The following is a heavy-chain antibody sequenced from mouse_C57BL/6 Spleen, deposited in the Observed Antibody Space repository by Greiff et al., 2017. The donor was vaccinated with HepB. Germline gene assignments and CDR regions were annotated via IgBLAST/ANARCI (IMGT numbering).Heavy chain of an antibody. CDR1: GYTFTSYW. V-gene: IGHV1-64*01. D-gene: IGHD1-1*01. CDR3: ARGYYYGSIYFDY. CDR2: IHPNSGST. Sequence: QVQLQQPGAELVKPGASVKLSCKASGYTFTSYWMHWVKQRPGQGLEWIGMIHPNSGSTNYNEKFKSKATLTVDTSSSTAYMQLSSLTSEDSAVYYCARGYYYGSIYFDYWGQGTTLTVSS. J-gene: IGHJ2*01.